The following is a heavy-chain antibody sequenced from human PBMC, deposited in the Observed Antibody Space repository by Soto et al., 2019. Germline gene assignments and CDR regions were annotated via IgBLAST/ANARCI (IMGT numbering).Heavy chain of an antibody. D-gene: IGHD3-3*01. CDR2: IIPIFGTA. CDR1: GGTFSSYA. V-gene: IGHV1-69*13. Sequence: GASVKVSCKASGGTFSSYAISWVRQAPGQGLEWMGGIIPIFGTANYAQKFQGRVTITADESTSTAYMELSSLRSEDTAVYYCARGNYDFWSGYYTRTYGMDVWGEGTTVTVYS. CDR3: ARGNYDFWSGYYTRTYGMDV. J-gene: IGHJ6*04.